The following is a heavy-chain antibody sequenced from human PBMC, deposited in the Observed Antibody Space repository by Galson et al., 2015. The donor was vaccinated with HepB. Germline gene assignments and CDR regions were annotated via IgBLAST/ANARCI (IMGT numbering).Heavy chain of an antibody. V-gene: IGHV7-4-1*02. CDR3: ARDLSGSWYVGYFDY. CDR2: INTNTGNP. Sequence: SVKVSCKASGSTFTSYAMNWVRQAPGQGLEWMGWINTNTGNPTYAQGFTGRFVFSLDTSVSTAYLQISSLKAEDTAVYYCARDLSGSWYVGYFDYWGQGTLVTVSS. J-gene: IGHJ4*02. D-gene: IGHD6-13*01. CDR1: GSTFTSYA.